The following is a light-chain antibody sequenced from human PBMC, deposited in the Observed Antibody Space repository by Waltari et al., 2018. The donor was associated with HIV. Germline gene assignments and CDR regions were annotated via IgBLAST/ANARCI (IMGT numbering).Light chain of an antibody. V-gene: IGLV3-1*01. J-gene: IGLJ2*01. CDR3: QAWDSFTGL. CDR1: NWGGNY. Sequence: SFELTQPPSASVSPGPPARITCSGGNWGGNYVAWYQQRPGQSPVLINYQDTKRPSGIPERFSGSNSGNTVTLTSSGTQALDEADYDCQAWDSFTGLFGGGTKLTVL. CDR2: QDT.